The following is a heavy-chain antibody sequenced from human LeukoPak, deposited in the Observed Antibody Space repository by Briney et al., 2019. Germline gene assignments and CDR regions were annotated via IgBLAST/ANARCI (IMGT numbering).Heavy chain of an antibody. CDR2: INPNSGGT. CDR1: GYTFTGYY. D-gene: IGHD2-8*02. Sequence: ASVKVSCKASGYTFTGYYMHWVRQAPGQGLEWMGWINPNSGGTNYAQKFQGRVTMSRDTSTSVAYMELSRLRSDDTAVYYCARAAVVTGSTETFDPWGQGTLVTVSS. CDR3: ARAAVVTGSTETFDP. J-gene: IGHJ5*02. V-gene: IGHV1-2*02.